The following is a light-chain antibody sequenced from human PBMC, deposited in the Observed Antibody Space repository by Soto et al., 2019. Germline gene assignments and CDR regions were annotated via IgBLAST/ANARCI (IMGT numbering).Light chain of an antibody. Sequence: DIVMTQSPLSLPVTPGEPASISCRSSQSLLHSNGYNYLDWYLQKPGHSPQLLIYLGSNRASGVPDRFSGSGSGTEFTLKISRVEAEDVGVYYCMQALQTPLYTFGQGTKLEIK. CDR2: LGS. V-gene: IGKV2-28*01. CDR1: QSLLHSNGYNY. J-gene: IGKJ2*01. CDR3: MQALQTPLYT.